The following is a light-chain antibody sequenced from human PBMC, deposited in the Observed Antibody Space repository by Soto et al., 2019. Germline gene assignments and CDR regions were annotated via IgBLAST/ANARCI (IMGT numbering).Light chain of an antibody. CDR1: QTVSKF. V-gene: IGKV1-39*01. CDR2: SAS. J-gene: IGKJ1*01. CDR3: QQTYSLPRT. Sequence: DVQMTQSPSSLSASVGDSVTSACRSSQTVSKFVNWYQQKPGKVPDLLIYSASTLYSGVPSRFSGSGSGTEFTLTISNLQPEDFATYYCQQTYSLPRTFAQGTKVDIK.